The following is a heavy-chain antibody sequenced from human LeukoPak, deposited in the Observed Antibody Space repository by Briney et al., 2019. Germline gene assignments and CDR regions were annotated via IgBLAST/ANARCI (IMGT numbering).Heavy chain of an antibody. Sequence: SQTLSLTCAISGDSVSTDSATWTWLRQSPSRGLEWLGRTYYRSKWYNDYAVSMKSRITINPDTSKNQFSLQLNSVTPEDTAVYYCARLVGASWFDSWGQGTLVTVSS. D-gene: IGHD1-26*01. V-gene: IGHV6-1*01. CDR2: TYYRSKWYN. CDR1: GDSVSTDSAT. CDR3: ARLVGASWFDS. J-gene: IGHJ5*01.